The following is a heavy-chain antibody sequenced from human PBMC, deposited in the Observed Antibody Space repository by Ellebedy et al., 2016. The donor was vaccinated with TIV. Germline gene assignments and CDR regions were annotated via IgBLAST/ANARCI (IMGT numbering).Heavy chain of an antibody. CDR3: VVGLFHP. D-gene: IGHD3/OR15-3a*01. Sequence: AASVKVSCKASGYTFTDYDINWVRQATGQGLEYLGWMKPGSGNTGYAQKFEGRVTMTRNTSTSTAYMELSSLRSVDTAVYYCVVGLFHPWGQGTLVSVSS. CDR1: GYTFTDYD. V-gene: IGHV1-8*01. J-gene: IGHJ5*02. CDR2: MKPGSGNT.